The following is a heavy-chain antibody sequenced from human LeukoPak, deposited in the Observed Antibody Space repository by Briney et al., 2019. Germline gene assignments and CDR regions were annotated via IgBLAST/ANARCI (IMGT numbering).Heavy chain of an antibody. CDR1: GFIFSTYG. D-gene: IGHD3-3*01. CDR2: IAYDGSHK. CDR3: ARDSGSAYYGVDF. V-gene: IGHV3-30*03. J-gene: IGHJ4*02. Sequence: PGRSLRLSCAASGFIFSTYGLHWVRQVPGKGLEWVAVIAYDGSHKYYADSVKGRFTISRDNSKNTLYLQMNSLRAEDTAVYYCARDSGSAYYGVDFWGQGTLVTVSS.